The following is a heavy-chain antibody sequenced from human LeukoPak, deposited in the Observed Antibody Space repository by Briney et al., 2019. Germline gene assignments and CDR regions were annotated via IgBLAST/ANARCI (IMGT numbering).Heavy chain of an antibody. CDR3: AKTRYSGSYYGTAPLGVDY. Sequence: GRSLRLSCAASGFTFSSYAMHWVRQAPGKGLEWVAVISYDGSNKYYADSVKGRFTISRDNSKNTLYLQMNSLRAEDTAVYYCAKTRYSGSYYGTAPLGVDYWGQGTLVTVSS. J-gene: IGHJ4*02. D-gene: IGHD1-26*01. V-gene: IGHV3-30*04. CDR2: ISYDGSNK. CDR1: GFTFSSYA.